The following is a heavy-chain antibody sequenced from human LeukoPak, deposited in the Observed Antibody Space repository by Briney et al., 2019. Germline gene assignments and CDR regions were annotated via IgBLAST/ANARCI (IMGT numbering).Heavy chain of an antibody. Sequence: PGRSLRLSCAASGFTFDDYAMHWVRQAPGKGLEWVSGISWNSGSIGYADSVKGRFTISRDNAKNSLYLQMNSLRAEDTALYYCAAMHLTGYYDSSGYYNFDYWGQGTLVTVSS. CDR3: AAMHLTGYYDSSGYYNFDY. CDR2: ISWNSGSI. CDR1: GFTFDDYA. J-gene: IGHJ4*02. V-gene: IGHV3-9*01. D-gene: IGHD3-22*01.